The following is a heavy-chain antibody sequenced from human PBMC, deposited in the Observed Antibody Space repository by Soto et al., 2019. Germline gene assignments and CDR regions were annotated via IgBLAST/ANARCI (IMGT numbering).Heavy chain of an antibody. J-gene: IGHJ6*02. Sequence: LRLSCAASGFTFSSYAMSWVRQAPGKGLEWVSAISGSGGSTYYADSVKGRFTISRDNSKNTLYLQMNSLRAEDTAVYYCATRIAAAGTEAGYYYYGMDVWGQGTTVTVSS. CDR2: ISGSGGST. CDR1: GFTFSSYA. V-gene: IGHV3-23*01. D-gene: IGHD6-13*01. CDR3: ATRIAAAGTEAGYYYYGMDV.